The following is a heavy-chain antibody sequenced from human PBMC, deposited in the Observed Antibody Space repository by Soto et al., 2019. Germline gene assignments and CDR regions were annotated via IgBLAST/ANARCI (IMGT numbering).Heavy chain of an antibody. J-gene: IGHJ6*02. CDR2: IIPMLGTA. D-gene: IGHD2-15*01. V-gene: IGHV1-69*10. Sequence: SVKVSCKASGGTFSSYAISWVRQAPRQGLEWMGGIIPMLGTANYAQKFQGRVTITADKSTSTAYMELSSLRSEDTAVYYCANHRPPYGSVGTCYAPLYYYGMDVWGQGTTVTVS. CDR3: ANHRPPYGSVGTCYAPLYYYGMDV. CDR1: GGTFSSYA.